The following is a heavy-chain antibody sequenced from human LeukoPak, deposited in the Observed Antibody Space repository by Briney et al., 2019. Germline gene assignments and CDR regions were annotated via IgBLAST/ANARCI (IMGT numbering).Heavy chain of an antibody. Sequence: ASVKVSCKASGYTFTGYYMHWVRQAPGQGLEWIGWINPNSGGTNYAQKFQGRVTMTRDTSISTAYMELSRLRSDDTAVYYCARGGYCTNGVCWDYYFDYWGQGTLVTVSS. J-gene: IGHJ4*02. CDR1: GYTFTGYY. D-gene: IGHD2-8*01. CDR2: INPNSGGT. V-gene: IGHV1-2*02. CDR3: ARGGYCTNGVCWDYYFDY.